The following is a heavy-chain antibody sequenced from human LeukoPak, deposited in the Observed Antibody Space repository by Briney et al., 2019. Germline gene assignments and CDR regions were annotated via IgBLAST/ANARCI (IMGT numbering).Heavy chain of an antibody. D-gene: IGHD4-17*01. V-gene: IGHV3-21*01. CDR2: ISSSSSYI. CDR3: ARDDYGDYYFDY. CDR1: GYTFTSYG. J-gene: IGHJ4*02. Sequence: ASVKVSCKASGYTFTSYGISWVRQAPGKGLEWVSSISSSSSYIYYADSVKGRFTISRDNAKNSLYLQMNSLRAEDTAVYYCARDDYGDYYFDYWGQGTLVTVSS.